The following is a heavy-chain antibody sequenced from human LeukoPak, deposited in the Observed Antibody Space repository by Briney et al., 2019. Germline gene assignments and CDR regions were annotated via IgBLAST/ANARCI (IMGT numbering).Heavy chain of an antibody. CDR3: ATRNCSGGSCYSLDY. V-gene: IGHV1-46*01. J-gene: IGHJ4*02. Sequence: APVKVSCKASGYTFTSYYMHWVRQAPGQGLEWMGIINPSGGSTSYAQKFQGRVTMTRNTSISTAYMELSSLRSGDTAVYYCATRNCSGGSCYSLDYWGQGTLVTVSS. CDR1: GYTFTSYY. D-gene: IGHD2-15*01. CDR2: INPSGGST.